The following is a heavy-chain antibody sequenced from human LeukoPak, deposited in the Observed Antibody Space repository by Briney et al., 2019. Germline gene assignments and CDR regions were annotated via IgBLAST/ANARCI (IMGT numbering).Heavy chain of an antibody. V-gene: IGHV3-23*01. CDR3: ARVSGVGITFGGVIGDYFGF. CDR2: ISNSGGTT. CDR1: GFTFSHYA. J-gene: IGHJ4*02. Sequence: SGGSLRLSCAASGFTFSHYAMTWVRQAPGKGLEWVSLISNSGGTTYCADSVKGRFTISRDNSNNTLYLQMNSLRAEDTAVYYCARVSGVGITFGGVIGDYFGFWGQGTLVTVSS. D-gene: IGHD3-16*02.